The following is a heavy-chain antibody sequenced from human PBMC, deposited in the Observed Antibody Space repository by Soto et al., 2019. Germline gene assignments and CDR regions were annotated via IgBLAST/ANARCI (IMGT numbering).Heavy chain of an antibody. J-gene: IGHJ6*02. CDR1: GGSISSYY. CDR2: IYTSGST. CDR3: ARVPYIVATTDYYYYYGMDV. Sequence: QVQLQESGPGLVKPSETLSLTCTVSGGSISSYYWSWIRQPAGKGLEWIGRIYTSGSTNYNPSLKSRVTMSVDTSKSQFSLKLSSVTAADTAVYYCARVPYIVATTDYYYYYGMDVWGQGTTVTVSS. V-gene: IGHV4-4*07. D-gene: IGHD5-12*01.